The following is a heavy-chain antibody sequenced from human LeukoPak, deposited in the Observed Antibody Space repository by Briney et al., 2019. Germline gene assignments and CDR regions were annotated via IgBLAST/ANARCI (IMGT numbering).Heavy chain of an antibody. D-gene: IGHD4-23*01. J-gene: IGHJ4*02. V-gene: IGHV4-30-4*01. CDR3: AREVSRWPYYFDY. Sequence: PSEALSLTCTVSGGSISSGDYYWSWIRQPPGKGLEWIGYIYYSGSTYYNPSLKSRVTISVDTSKNQFSLKLSSVTAADTAVYYCAREVSRWPYYFDYWGQGTLVTVSS. CDR1: GGSISSGDYY. CDR2: IYYSGST.